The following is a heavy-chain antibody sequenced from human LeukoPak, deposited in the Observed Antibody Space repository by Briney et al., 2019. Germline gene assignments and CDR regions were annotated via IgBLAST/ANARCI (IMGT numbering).Heavy chain of an antibody. D-gene: IGHD3-10*01. V-gene: IGHV3-11*03. Sequence: PGGSLRLSCAASGFTFSDYYMSWIRQAPGKGLEWVSYISSSSSYTHYADSVKGRFTVSRDNAKKPMYLQMNSLRAEDTAVYYCASGSGSYYPFDHWGQGTLVTVSS. CDR1: GFTFSDYY. CDR3: ASGSGSYYPFDH. J-gene: IGHJ4*02. CDR2: ISSSSSYT.